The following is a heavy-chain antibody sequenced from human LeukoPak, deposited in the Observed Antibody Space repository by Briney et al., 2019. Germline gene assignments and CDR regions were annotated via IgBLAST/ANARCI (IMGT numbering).Heavy chain of an antibody. CDR3: ARDRLQGYYYGSGTGMDV. Sequence: GRSLRLSCAASGFTFSSYAMHWVRQAPGKGLEWVAVISYDGSNKYYADSVKGRFTISRDNSKNTLYLQMNSLRAEDTAVYYCARDRLQGYYYGSGTGMDVWGKGTMVTVSS. CDR1: GFTFSSYA. J-gene: IGHJ6*04. V-gene: IGHV3-30*04. CDR2: ISYDGSNK. D-gene: IGHD3-10*01.